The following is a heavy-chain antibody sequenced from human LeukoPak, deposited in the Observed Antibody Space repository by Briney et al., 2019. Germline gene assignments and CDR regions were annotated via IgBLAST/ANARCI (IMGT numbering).Heavy chain of an antibody. CDR1: GFTFSSYS. J-gene: IGHJ6*02. CDR3: ARDHPFYGSGSYGYYYGMDV. D-gene: IGHD3-10*01. CDR2: ISSSSSYI. V-gene: IGHV3-21*04. Sequence: GGSLRLSCAASGFTFSSYSMNWVRQAPGKGLEWVSSISSSSSYIYYADSVKGRFTISRDNAKNSLYLQMNSLRAEDTAVYYCARDHPFYGSGSYGYYYGMDVWGQGTTVTVSS.